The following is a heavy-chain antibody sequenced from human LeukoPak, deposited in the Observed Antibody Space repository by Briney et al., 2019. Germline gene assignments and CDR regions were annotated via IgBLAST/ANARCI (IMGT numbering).Heavy chain of an antibody. CDR1: GYTFTDYY. CDR3: ARGHYYSTLHV. CDR2: INPNSGGT. V-gene: IGHV1-2*02. Sequence: ASVKVSFKASGYTFTDYYMHWVRQAPGQGLGWMGWINPNSGGTNYAQKFQGRVTVTSDTSDSTAYMELSRLTSDDTAVYYCARGHYYSTLHVWGQGTTVTVSS. J-gene: IGHJ6*02.